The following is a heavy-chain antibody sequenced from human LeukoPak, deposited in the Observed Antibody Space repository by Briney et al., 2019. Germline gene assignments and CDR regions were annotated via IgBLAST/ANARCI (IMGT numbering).Heavy chain of an antibody. Sequence: PSETLSLTCTVSGGSISRYYWSWIRQPPGKGLEWIGYIYYSGSTKYNPSVKSRVTISVDTSKSQFALRLSSVTAADTAVYYCARESVVRGITYFDYWGQGTLVTVSS. V-gene: IGHV4-59*01. D-gene: IGHD3-10*01. J-gene: IGHJ4*02. CDR3: ARESVVRGITYFDY. CDR2: IYYSGST. CDR1: GGSISRYY.